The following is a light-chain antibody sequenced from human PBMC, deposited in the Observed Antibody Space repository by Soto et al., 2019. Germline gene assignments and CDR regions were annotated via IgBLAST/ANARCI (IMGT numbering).Light chain of an antibody. CDR2: AAS. CDR3: QQSYNTPPT. V-gene: IGKV1-39*01. Sequence: DIQITPSPSTLSGSVGDRVTLTCRASQSISTYLNWYQQKPGKAPKLLIYAASSLQSGVPSRFSGSGSGTDFTLTISSLQPEDFATYYCQQSYNTPPTFGQGTKVDI. CDR1: QSISTY. J-gene: IGKJ1*01.